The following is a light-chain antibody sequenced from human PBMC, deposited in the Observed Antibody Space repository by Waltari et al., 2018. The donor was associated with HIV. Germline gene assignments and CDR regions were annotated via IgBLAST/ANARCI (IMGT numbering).Light chain of an antibody. J-gene: IGLJ2*01. CDR2: GNN. CDR1: KSNIGAGYE. CDR3: QSYDSSLTTTV. V-gene: IGLV1-40*01. Sequence: QSVLTQPPSVSGDPGQRVPIPCTGSKSNIGAGYEVHWYQQVPGTAPKRLIYGNNNRASGVPDRFSGSKSGTSASLAISGLQAEDEAEYHCQSYDSSLTTTVFGGGTKLTVL.